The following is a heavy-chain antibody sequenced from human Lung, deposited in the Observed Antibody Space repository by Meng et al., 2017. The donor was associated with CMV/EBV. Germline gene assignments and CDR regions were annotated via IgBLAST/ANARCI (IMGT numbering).Heavy chain of an antibody. Sequence: QVPLRESGPALVKPSETLSLTFAVSGDSITNHNWWAWVRQPPGKGLEWIGEIPHRGSSAYNPSLKSRVSMSIDKSKNQFSLKLTSVTAADTAVYHCLRRSGGSVWGQGTLVTVSS. J-gene: IGHJ1*01. CDR3: LRRSGGSV. CDR1: GDSITNHNW. CDR2: IPHRGSS. D-gene: IGHD3-10*01. V-gene: IGHV4-4*02.